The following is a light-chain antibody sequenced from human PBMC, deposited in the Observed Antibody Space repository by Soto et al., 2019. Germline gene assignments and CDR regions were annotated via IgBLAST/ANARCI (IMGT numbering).Light chain of an antibody. CDR1: SSDVGAYIY. V-gene: IGLV2-11*01. CDR3: CSYAGNKTVV. J-gene: IGLJ3*02. CDR2: DVG. Sequence: QSVLTQPRSVSGSPGQSVTISCTGTSSDVGAYIYVSWYQQYPAKAPKVMMYDVGRRPSGVPDRFSGSKSGNTASLTISGLQAEDEAVYFCCSYAGNKTVVFGGGTKLTVL.